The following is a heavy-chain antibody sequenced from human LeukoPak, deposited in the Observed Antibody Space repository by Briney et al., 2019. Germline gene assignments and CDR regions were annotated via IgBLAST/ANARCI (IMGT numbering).Heavy chain of an antibody. D-gene: IGHD4-17*01. CDR2: INPNSGGT. V-gene: IGHV1-2*02. J-gene: IGHJ6*02. Sequence: ASVKVSCKASGYTFTGYYMYWVRQAPGQGLEWMGWINPNSGGTNYAQKFQGRVTMTRDTSISTAYMELSRLRSDDTAVYYCARDMRRLSYYYYGMDVWGQGTTVTVSS. CDR3: ARDMRRLSYYYYGMDV. CDR1: GYTFTGYY.